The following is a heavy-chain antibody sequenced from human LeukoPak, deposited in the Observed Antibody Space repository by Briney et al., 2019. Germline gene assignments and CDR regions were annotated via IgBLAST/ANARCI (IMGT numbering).Heavy chain of an antibody. Sequence: KPSETLSLTCAVYGGSFSGYYWSWIRQPPGKGLEWIGEINHSGSTNYNPSLKSRVTISVDTSKNQFSLKLSSVTAADTAVYYCARRRLPTAWYYDSLGLAFDIWGQGTMVTVSS. CDR3: ARRRLPTAWYYDSLGLAFDI. V-gene: IGHV4-34*01. D-gene: IGHD3-22*01. J-gene: IGHJ3*02. CDR1: GGSFSGYY. CDR2: INHSGST.